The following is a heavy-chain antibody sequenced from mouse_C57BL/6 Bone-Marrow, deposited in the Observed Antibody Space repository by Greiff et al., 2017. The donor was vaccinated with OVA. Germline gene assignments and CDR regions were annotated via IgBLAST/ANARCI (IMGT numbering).Heavy chain of an antibody. CDR1: GYAFSSSW. CDR3: ASLGITTFDY. J-gene: IGHJ2*01. CDR2: IYPGDGDT. V-gene: IGHV1-82*01. Sequence: VKLQQSGPELVKPGASVKISCKASGYAFSSSWMNWVKQRPGKGLEWIGRIYPGDGDTNYNGKFKGKATLTADKSSSTAYMQLSSLTSEDSAVYFCASLGITTFDYWGQGTTLTVSS. D-gene: IGHD1-1*01.